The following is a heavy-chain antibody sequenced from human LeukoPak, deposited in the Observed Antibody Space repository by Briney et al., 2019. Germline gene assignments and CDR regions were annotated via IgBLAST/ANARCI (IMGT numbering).Heavy chain of an antibody. CDR3: TRSDCSGGNCYSVRAFDI. V-gene: IGHV3-7*01. CDR1: GFTFSIYW. CDR2: IKQDGSEK. J-gene: IGHJ3*02. D-gene: IGHD2-15*01. Sequence: PGGSLRLSCAASGFTFSIYWMSWVRQAPGKGLEWVANIKQDGSEKYYVDSVKGGFTISRDNAKNSVYLQMNSLRAEDTDMYYCTRSDCSGGNCYSVRAFDIWGQGTMVTVSS.